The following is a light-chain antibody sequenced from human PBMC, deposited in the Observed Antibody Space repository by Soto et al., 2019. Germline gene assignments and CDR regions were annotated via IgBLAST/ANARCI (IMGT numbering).Light chain of an antibody. CDR3: HQRQSWPRT. Sequence: EIVLTQSPASRETVSIARVAVSCRASQYINTRLAWYQHRPGQAPRLLIYQTSIRAAGIPARFSASGTGTDFTLTISDVQPEDFAVYYCHQRQSWPRTFGQGTKVDIK. V-gene: IGKV3-11*01. CDR2: QTS. CDR1: QYINTR. J-gene: IGKJ1*01.